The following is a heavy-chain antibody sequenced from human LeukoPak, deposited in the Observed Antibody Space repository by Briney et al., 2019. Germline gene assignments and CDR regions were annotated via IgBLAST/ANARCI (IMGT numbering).Heavy chain of an antibody. CDR1: GFTFDDYA. Sequence: PGGSLRLSCAASGFTFDDYAMHWVRQAPGKGLEWVSVIYSGGSTYYADSVKGRFTISRDDSKNTLYLQMNSLRAEDTAVYYCARSVDSFDYWGQGTLVTVSS. CDR2: IYSGGST. CDR3: ARSVDSFDY. D-gene: IGHD5-12*01. J-gene: IGHJ4*02. V-gene: IGHV3-53*01.